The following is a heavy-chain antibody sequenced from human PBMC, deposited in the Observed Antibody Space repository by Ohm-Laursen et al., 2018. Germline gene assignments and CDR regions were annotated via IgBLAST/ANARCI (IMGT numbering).Heavy chain of an antibody. CDR3: AKGDAVAPPAPDY. J-gene: IGHJ4*02. CDR2: ISGSGGST. Sequence: GSLRLSCAASGFTFSNYAMSWVRQAPGKGLEWVSAISGSGGSTYYEDSVKGRFTISRDNSKSTLCLQMNSLRAEDTAIYYCAKGDAVAPPAPDYWGQGTLVTVSS. D-gene: IGHD6-19*01. V-gene: IGHV3-23*01. CDR1: GFTFSNYA.